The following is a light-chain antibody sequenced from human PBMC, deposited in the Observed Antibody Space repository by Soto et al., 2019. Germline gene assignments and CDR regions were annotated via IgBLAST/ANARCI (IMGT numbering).Light chain of an antibody. CDR3: QQYNTYRT. J-gene: IGKJ1*01. CDR2: DAS. V-gene: IGKV1-5*01. Sequence: DIQMTQSPSSLSSSVGDRVTITCRASQSISSWLAWYQQKPGKAPKLLIYDASSLKSGVPSRFSGSVSGTEFTLTISSLQPDDFATYYCQQYNTYRTFGQGTKV. CDR1: QSISSW.